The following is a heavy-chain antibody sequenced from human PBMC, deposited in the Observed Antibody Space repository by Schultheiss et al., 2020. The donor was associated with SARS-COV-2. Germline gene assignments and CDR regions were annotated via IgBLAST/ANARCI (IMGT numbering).Heavy chain of an antibody. CDR1: GGSIRSGESY. V-gene: IGHV4-30-4*01. CDR2: IYYSGST. Sequence: SETLSLTCTVSGGSIRSGESYWSWIRQSPGKGLEWIGSIYYSGSTYYNPSLKSRVTISVDTSKNQFSLKLSSVTAADTAVYYCARMRVVDKDLDYWGQVILVTVSS. D-gene: IGHD3-22*01. J-gene: IGHJ4*02. CDR3: ARMRVVDKDLDY.